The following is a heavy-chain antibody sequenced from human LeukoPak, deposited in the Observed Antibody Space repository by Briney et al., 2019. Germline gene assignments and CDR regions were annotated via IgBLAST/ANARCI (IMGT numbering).Heavy chain of an antibody. CDR1: GFTFSSYG. V-gene: IGHV3-30*02. Sequence: PGGSLRLSCAASGFTFSSYGMHWVRQAPGKGLEWVAFIRYDGSNKYYADSVKGRFTISRDNSKNTPYLQMNSLRAEDTAVYYCAKVRGDSSSWLTPPDFDYWGQGTLVTVSS. CDR2: IRYDGSNK. CDR3: AKVRGDSSSWLTPPDFDY. D-gene: IGHD6-13*01. J-gene: IGHJ4*02.